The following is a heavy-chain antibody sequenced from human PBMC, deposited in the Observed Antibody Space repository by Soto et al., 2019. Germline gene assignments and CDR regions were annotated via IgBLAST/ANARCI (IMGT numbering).Heavy chain of an antibody. V-gene: IGHV3-11*01. CDR2: IDTSGTKI. D-gene: IGHD3-3*01. Sequence: VQLVESGGDLVKPGGSLRLSCAASGYTFSDYYMSWIRQAQGKGLEWISYIDTSGTKIYYADSVKGRFTITRDNAKNSLYLEMNSLRDEDTAVYYCASHYDMWSGYLSPVDYWGQGTLVTVSS. CDR3: ASHYDMWSGYLSPVDY. CDR1: GYTFSDYY. J-gene: IGHJ4*02.